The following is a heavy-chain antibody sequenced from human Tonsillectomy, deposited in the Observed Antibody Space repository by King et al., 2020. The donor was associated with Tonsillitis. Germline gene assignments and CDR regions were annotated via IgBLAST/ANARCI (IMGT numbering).Heavy chain of an antibody. V-gene: IGHV4-4*07. CDR3: ARVAEYSGSSFDY. Sequence: QVQLQESGPGLVKPSETLSLTCTVSGGSISSYYWSWIRQPAGKGLEWIGRIYTSWSTNYNPPLQSRVTMSVETSKNQSSLKRSSVTAADTAVYYCARVAEYSGSSFDYWGQGTLVTVSS. CDR1: GGSISSYY. CDR2: IYTSWST. J-gene: IGHJ4*02. D-gene: IGHD1-26*01.